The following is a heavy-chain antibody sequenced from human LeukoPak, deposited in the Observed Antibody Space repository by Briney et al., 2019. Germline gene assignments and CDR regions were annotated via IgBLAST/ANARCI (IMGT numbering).Heavy chain of an antibody. CDR3: ARAPAELDAFDI. Sequence: GGSLRLSCAASGFTFSSYAMHWVRQAPGKGLEWVAVISYDGSNKYHADSVKGRFTISRDNSKNTLYLQMNSLRAEDTAVYYCARAPAELDAFDIWGQGTMVTVSS. CDR1: GFTFSSYA. CDR2: ISYDGSNK. V-gene: IGHV3-30*04. D-gene: IGHD1-7*01. J-gene: IGHJ3*02.